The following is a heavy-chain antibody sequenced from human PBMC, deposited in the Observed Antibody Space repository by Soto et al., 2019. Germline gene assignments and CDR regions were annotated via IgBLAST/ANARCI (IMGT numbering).Heavy chain of an antibody. D-gene: IGHD6-6*01. J-gene: IGHJ5*02. CDR3: ARRRIAARLDRWFDP. CDR1: GGSVSSGSYY. Sequence: QVQLQESGPGLVKPSETLSLTCTVSGGSVSSGSYYWSWIRQPPGKGLEWIGYIYYSGSTNYNPSPKGRVTIPVDTSKNRSSLKLSSVTAADTAVYYCARRRIAARLDRWFDPWGQGTLVTVSS. V-gene: IGHV4-61*01. CDR2: IYYSGST.